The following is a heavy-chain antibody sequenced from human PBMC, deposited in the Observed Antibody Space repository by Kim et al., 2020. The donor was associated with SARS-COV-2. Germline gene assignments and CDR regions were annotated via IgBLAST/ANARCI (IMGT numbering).Heavy chain of an antibody. CDR3: AREMDSSGWNTAGY. CDR2: ISSSGSTK. V-gene: IGHV3-48*03. Sequence: GGSLRLSCAASGFTFSSYEMNWVRQAPGKGLEWVSYISSSGSTKYYADSVKGRFTVSRDDAKNSLYLQMNSLRVDDTAVYYCAREMDSSGWNTAGYGGQGTLVSVSS. D-gene: IGHD6-19*01. J-gene: IGHJ4*02. CDR1: GFTFSSYE.